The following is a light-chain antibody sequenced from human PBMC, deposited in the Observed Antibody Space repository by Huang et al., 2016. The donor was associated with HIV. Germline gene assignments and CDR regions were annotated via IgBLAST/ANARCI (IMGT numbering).Light chain of an antibody. CDR1: QSVSNY. V-gene: IGKV3-20*01. CDR3: QQYGGSPLT. Sequence: EIVLTQSPGSLSLSPGERATLSCRASQSVSNYLAWYQQKPGQAPRRLIYGASSRVTGIPDRFSGSGSGTDFTLTISRLEPEDFAFYYCQQYGGSPLTFGGGIKVETK. CDR2: GAS. J-gene: IGKJ4*01.